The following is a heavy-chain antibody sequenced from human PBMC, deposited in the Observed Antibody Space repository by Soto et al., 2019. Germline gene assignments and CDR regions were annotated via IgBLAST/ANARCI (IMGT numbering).Heavy chain of an antibody. D-gene: IGHD3-16*02. CDR1: GFTFSSYA. J-gene: IGHJ4*02. V-gene: IGHV3-23*01. Sequence: GGSLRLSCAASGFTFSSYAMSWVRQAPGKGLEWVSAISGSGGSTYYADSVKGRFTISRDNSKDTLYLQMNNLRTDDTALYYCAKGGVIATFGGVVVPYYFDSWGQGTPVTVSS. CDR2: ISGSGGST. CDR3: AKGGVIATFGGVVVPYYFDS.